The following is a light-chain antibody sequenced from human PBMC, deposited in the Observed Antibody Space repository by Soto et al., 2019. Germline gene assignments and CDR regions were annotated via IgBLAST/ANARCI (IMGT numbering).Light chain of an antibody. Sequence: EIVLTQSPGTLSLSPGERATLSCRASQSVSSDHLVWYQQKPGQAPRLLIYGASSRANGIPDRFSGSGSGTDFILTISRLEPEDFAVYYCQQYGSSPLLTFGGGTKVEIK. V-gene: IGKV3-20*01. CDR1: QSVSSDH. CDR2: GAS. J-gene: IGKJ4*01. CDR3: QQYGSSPLLT.